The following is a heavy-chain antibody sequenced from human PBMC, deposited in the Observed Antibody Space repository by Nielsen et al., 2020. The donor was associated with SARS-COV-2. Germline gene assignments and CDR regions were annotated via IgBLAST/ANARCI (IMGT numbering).Heavy chain of an antibody. V-gene: IGHV1-18*01. CDR3: ARVGDILTGYSYYYYGMDV. CDR2: ISAYNGNT. J-gene: IGHJ6*02. CDR1: GGTFSSYA. Sequence: ASVKVSCKASGGTFSSYAISWVRQAPGQGLEWMGWISAYNGNTNYAQKLQGRVTMTTDTSTSTAYMELRSLRSDDTAVYYCARVGDILTGYSYYYYGMDVWGQGTTVTVSS. D-gene: IGHD3-9*01.